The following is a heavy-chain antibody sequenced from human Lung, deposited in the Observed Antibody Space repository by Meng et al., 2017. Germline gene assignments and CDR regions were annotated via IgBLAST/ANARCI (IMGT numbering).Heavy chain of an antibody. Sequence: GESLKISCAASGFSFSSYAMSWVRRAPGKGLEWVAALSGGGFTTYYADSVKGRFTISRHNSKNTLYLQVNSLRAEDTALYYCAKYSYGLGDYFDYWGQGALVTVSS. CDR1: GFSFSSYA. CDR3: AKYSYGLGDYFDY. D-gene: IGHD3-10*01. J-gene: IGHJ4*02. CDR2: LSGGGFTT. V-gene: IGHV3-23*01.